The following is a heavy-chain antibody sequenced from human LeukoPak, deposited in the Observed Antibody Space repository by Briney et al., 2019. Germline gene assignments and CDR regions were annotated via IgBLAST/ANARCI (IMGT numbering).Heavy chain of an antibody. J-gene: IGHJ4*02. CDR3: AKGPRYDSSGYYMGY. CDR2: IRWKSGSI. CDR1: GFTSSDYA. D-gene: IGHD3-22*01. V-gene: IGHV3-9*02. Sequence: GRSLRLSCADSGFTSSDYAMHWVRPAPEKGLEWVSGIRWKSGSIRYQDSVKGRFTISRDHAKNSMYLQMNSLKGKDTALYYCAKGPRYDSSGYYMGYWGQGTLVTVSS.